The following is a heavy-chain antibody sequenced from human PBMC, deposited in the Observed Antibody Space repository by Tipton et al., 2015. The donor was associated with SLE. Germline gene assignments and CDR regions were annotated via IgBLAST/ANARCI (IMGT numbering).Heavy chain of an antibody. D-gene: IGHD6-19*01. Sequence: TLSLTCAVYGGSFSGYYWSWIRQPPGKGLEWIGEINHSGSTNYNPSLKSRVTISVDTSKNQFSLKLSSVTAADTAVYYCARVSSGWYGAEYFQHWGQGNLVNVSS. CDR2: INHSGST. V-gene: IGHV4-34*01. CDR3: ARVSSGWYGAEYFQH. J-gene: IGHJ1*01. CDR1: GGSFSGYY.